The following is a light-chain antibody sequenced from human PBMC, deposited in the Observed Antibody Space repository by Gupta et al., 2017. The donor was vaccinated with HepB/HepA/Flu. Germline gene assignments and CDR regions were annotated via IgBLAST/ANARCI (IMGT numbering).Light chain of an antibody. Sequence: DIVMTQSPDSLAVSLGERATINCKSSQSGLYSSKNKNYLVWYQQKPGQPPKLLIYWASTRESGVPDRFSGRGSGTDFTLTISRLQAEDVAVYYCQQDYSTPRTFGQGTKVEIK. CDR3: QQDYSTPRT. CDR2: WAS. J-gene: IGKJ1*01. V-gene: IGKV4-1*01. CDR1: QSGLYSSKNKNY.